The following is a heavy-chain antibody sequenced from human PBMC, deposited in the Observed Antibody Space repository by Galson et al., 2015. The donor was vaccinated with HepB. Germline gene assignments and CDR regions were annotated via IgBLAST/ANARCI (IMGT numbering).Heavy chain of an antibody. D-gene: IGHD1-26*01. CDR2: INPSGGST. V-gene: IGHV1-46*01. CDR1: GYTFTSYY. J-gene: IGHJ6*02. Sequence: SVQVSCKASGYTFTSYYMHWVRQAPGQGLEWMGIINPSGGSTSYAQKFQGRVTMTRDTSTSTVYMELSSLRSEDTAVYYCASAEGSGGVGATPRSYYYYGMDVWGQGTTVTVSS. CDR3: ASAEGSGGVGATPRSYYYYGMDV.